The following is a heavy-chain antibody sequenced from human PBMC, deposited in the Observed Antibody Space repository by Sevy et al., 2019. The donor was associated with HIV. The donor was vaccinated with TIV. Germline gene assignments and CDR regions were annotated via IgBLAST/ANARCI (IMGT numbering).Heavy chain of an antibody. J-gene: IGHJ3*01. CDR2: ISSTGTI. Sequence: GGSLRLSCVTSGFMFSDYYMSWIRQAPGQGPEWVSHISSTGTIYYADSVKGRFTISRDSAKNSLYLQINSLRAEDTAVYYCARGRDDLGAFDVWGQWTMVTVSS. CDR3: ARGRDDLGAFDV. D-gene: IGHD1-1*01. V-gene: IGHV3-11*01. CDR1: GFMFSDYY.